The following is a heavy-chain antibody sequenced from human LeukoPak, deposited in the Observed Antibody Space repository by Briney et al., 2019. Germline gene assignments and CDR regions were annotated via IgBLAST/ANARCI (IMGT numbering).Heavy chain of an antibody. CDR1: GYTFTSYD. CDR3: ARLEDLYSGSYYDLDY. Sequence: ASVKVSCKASGYTFTSYDINWVRQATGQGLEWMGWMNPNSGNTGYAQKFQGRVTMTRNTSISTAYMELSSLRSEDTAVYYCARLEDLYSGSYYDLDYWGQGTLVTVSS. V-gene: IGHV1-8*01. J-gene: IGHJ4*02. CDR2: MNPNSGNT. D-gene: IGHD1-26*01.